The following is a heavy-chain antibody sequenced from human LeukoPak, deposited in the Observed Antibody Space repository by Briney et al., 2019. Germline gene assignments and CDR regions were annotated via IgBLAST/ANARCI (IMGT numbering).Heavy chain of an antibody. CDR1: GYSFTSYW. J-gene: IGHJ4*02. V-gene: IGHV5-10-1*01. Sequence: GESLKISCKGSGYSFTSYWISWVRQMPGKGLEWMGRIDPSDSYSNYSPSFQGHVAISADKSISTAYLQWSSLKASDTAMYYCARQSRDGSKTRGYYFDHWGQGTLVTVSS. D-gene: IGHD3-10*01. CDR3: ARQSRDGSKTRGYYFDH. CDR2: IDPSDSYS.